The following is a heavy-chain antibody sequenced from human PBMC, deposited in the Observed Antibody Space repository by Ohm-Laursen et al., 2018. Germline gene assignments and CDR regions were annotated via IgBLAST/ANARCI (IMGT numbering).Heavy chain of an antibody. D-gene: IGHD6-13*01. CDR3: ARSKAAAGTPTDFDY. V-gene: IGHV4-59*08. Sequence: GTLSLTCTVSGGSISSYYWSWIRQPPGKGLEWIGYIYYSGTTNYNPSLESRVTISLDTSKNQFSLKLSSVTAADTAVYYCARSKAAAGTPTDFDYWGQGTLVTASS. J-gene: IGHJ4*02. CDR1: GGSISSYY. CDR2: IYYSGTT.